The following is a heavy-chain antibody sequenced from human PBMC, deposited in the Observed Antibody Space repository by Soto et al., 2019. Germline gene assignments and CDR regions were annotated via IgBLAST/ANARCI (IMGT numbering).Heavy chain of an antibody. J-gene: IGHJ5*02. CDR1: GFSLSNAGLG. D-gene: IGHD6-13*01. CDR2: IFSNDEK. CDR3: ASTYTTSWYWFDP. V-gene: IGHV2-26*04. Sequence: QVTVKESGPVLVKPTETLTLTCTVSGFSLSNAGLGVSWIRQPPGKALEWLAHIFSNDEKSYSTSLKSRLTISKDTSKSQVVLTMTNMDPVDTATYYCASTYTTSWYWFDPWGQGTLVTGSS.